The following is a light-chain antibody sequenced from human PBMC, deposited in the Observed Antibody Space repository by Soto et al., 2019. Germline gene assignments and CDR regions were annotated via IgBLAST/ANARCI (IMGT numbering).Light chain of an antibody. J-gene: IGKJ1*01. CDR1: QSVSSH. CDR2: DAS. CDR3: VQRTTWPWT. V-gene: IGKV3-11*01. Sequence: EIVLTQSPGTLSLSPGERATLSCRASQSVSSHLAWYQQKPGQAPSLLIYDASNRATGIPARFSGSGSGTDFTLTISSLEPEDFAVYHCVQRTTWPWTCGQGSKVEIK.